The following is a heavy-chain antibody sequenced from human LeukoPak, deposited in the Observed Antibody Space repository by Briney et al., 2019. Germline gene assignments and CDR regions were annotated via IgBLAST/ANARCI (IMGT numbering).Heavy chain of an antibody. CDR3: ARGSFMITFGGVIDPSDGFDY. CDR2: INPSGGST. J-gene: IGHJ4*02. D-gene: IGHD3-16*02. CDR1: GYTFTSYY. V-gene: IGHV1-46*01. Sequence: GASVKVSCKASGYTFTSYYMHWVRQAPGQGLEWMGIINPSGGSTSYAQKFQGRVTMTRDMSTSTVYMELSSLRSEDTAVCYCARGSFMITFGGVIDPSDGFDYWGQGTLVTVSS.